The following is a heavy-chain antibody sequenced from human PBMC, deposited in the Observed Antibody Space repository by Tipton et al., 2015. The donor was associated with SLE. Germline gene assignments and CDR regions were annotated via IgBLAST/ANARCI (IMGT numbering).Heavy chain of an antibody. CDR1: GGSISSYY. Sequence: LRLSCTVSGGSISSYYWSWIRQPPGKGLEWIGYIYYSGSTNYNPSLKSRVTISVDTSKNQFSLKLSSVTAADTAVYYCARLMMGPVIVVVPDGEGTARGVYNWFDPWGQGTLVTVSS. CDR3: ARLMMGPVIVVVPDGEGTARGVYNWFDP. J-gene: IGHJ5*02. CDR2: IYYSGST. V-gene: IGHV4-59*01. D-gene: IGHD2-2*01.